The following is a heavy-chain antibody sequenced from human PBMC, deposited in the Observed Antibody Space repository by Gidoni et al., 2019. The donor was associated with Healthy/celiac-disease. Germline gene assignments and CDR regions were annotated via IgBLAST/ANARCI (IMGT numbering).Heavy chain of an antibody. J-gene: IGHJ4*02. CDR2: ISYDGSNK. CDR3: ARDTAMVKGPPTN. CDR1: GFTFSSYA. V-gene: IGHV3-30*01. D-gene: IGHD5-18*01. Sequence: QVQLVESGGGVVQPGRSPILSWAASGFTFSSYARHWVRQAPGKGLEWVAVISYDGSNKYYADSVKGRFTISRDNSKNTLYLQMNSLRAEDTAVYYCARDTAMVKGPPTNWGQGTLVTVSS.